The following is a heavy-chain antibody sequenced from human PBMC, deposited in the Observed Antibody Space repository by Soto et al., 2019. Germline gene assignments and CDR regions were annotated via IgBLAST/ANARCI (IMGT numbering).Heavy chain of an antibody. J-gene: IGHJ5*02. V-gene: IGHV3-72*01. CDR2: TRNKVNSYTT. D-gene: IGHD3-16*01. CDR3: ARVRAGGVGWFDP. CDR1: GFTFSDHY. Sequence: PGGSLRLSCVASGFTFSDHYMDWVRQAPGKGLEWVGRTRNKVNSYTTEYAASVKGRFISSRDDSKNSLYPQMNSLKTEDTAVYYCARVRAGGVGWFDPWGQGTLVTVSS.